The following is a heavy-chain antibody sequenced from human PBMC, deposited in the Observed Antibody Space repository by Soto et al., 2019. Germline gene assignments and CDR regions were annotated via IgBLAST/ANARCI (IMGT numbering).Heavy chain of an antibody. D-gene: IGHD5-12*01. CDR3: ARSHGPDALSAYEASYWFDP. V-gene: IGHV5-10-1*01. Sequence: GESLKISCKGSGYSFTSYWISWVRQMPGKGLEWMGRIDPSDSYTNYSPSFQGHVTISADKSISTAYLQWSSLKASDTAMYYCARSHGPDALSAYEASYWFDPSGHGTLLTVSS. J-gene: IGHJ5*02. CDR1: GYSFTSYW. CDR2: IDPSDSYT.